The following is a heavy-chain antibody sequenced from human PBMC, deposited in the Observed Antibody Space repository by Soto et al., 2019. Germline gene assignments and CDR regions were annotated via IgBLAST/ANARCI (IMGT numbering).Heavy chain of an antibody. Sequence: QVPLVQSGAEVKKPGASVKVSCKASGYTFTSYAMHWVRQAPGQRLEWMGWINAGNGNTKYSQKFQGRVTITRDTSASTAYMELCSLRSEDTAVYYCARGGYYDILTGYADFDYWGQGTLVTVSS. CDR1: GYTFTSYA. V-gene: IGHV1-3*01. CDR2: INAGNGNT. CDR3: ARGGYYDILTGYADFDY. J-gene: IGHJ4*02. D-gene: IGHD3-9*01.